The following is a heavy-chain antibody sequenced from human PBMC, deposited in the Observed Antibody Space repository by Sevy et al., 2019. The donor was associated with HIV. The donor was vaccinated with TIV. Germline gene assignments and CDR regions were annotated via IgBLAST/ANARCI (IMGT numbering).Heavy chain of an antibody. V-gene: IGHV3-23*01. J-gene: IGHJ6*03. CDR3: AKDGHSSGWQYYYYYYYMDV. CDR1: GFTFSSYA. CDR2: ISGSGGST. Sequence: GGSLRLSCAASGFTFSSYAMSWVRQAPGKGLEWVSAISGSGGSTYYADSVKGRFTRSRDNSKNTLYLQMTSLRAEDTAVYYCAKDGHSSGWQYYYYYYYMDVWGKGTTVTVSS. D-gene: IGHD6-19*01.